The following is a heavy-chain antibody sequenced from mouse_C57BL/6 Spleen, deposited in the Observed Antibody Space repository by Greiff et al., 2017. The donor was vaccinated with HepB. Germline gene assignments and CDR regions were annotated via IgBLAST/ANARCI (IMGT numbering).Heavy chain of an antibody. J-gene: IGHJ2*01. D-gene: IGHD2-4*01. Sequence: EVKLEESGGGLVKPGGSLKLSCAASGFTFSSYAMSWVRQTPEKRLEWVATISDGGSYTYYPDNVKGRFTISRDNAKNNLYLQMSHLKSEDTAMYYCARYYDYDGYYFDYWGQGTTLTVSS. CDR1: GFTFSSYA. V-gene: IGHV5-4*03. CDR3: ARYYDYDGYYFDY. CDR2: ISDGGSYT.